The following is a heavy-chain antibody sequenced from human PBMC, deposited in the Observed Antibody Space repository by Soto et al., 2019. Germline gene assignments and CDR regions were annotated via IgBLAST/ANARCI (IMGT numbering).Heavy chain of an antibody. CDR1: VFTFGDYD. CDR2: IRSKAYGGTT. Sequence: NPGGSLRLSCTASVFTFGDYDMSWFRQAPGKGLEWVGFIRSKAYGGTTEYAASVKGRFTISRDDSKSIAYLQMNSLKTEDTAVYYCTRAGITISYYYYGMDVWGQGTTVTVSS. V-gene: IGHV3-49*05. CDR3: TRAGITISYYYYGMDV. D-gene: IGHD3-9*01. J-gene: IGHJ6*02.